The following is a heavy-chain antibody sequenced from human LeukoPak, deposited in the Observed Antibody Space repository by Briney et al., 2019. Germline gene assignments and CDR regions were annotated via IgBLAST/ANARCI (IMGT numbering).Heavy chain of an antibody. V-gene: IGHV1-8*01. J-gene: IGHJ6*02. CDR2: MNPNSGNT. D-gene: IGHD3-10*01. CDR3: ARRVMVRGVIISYYYYGMDV. Sequence: ASVKVSCKASGYTFTSYDINWVRQATGQGLEWMGWMNPNSGNTGYAQKFQGRVTMTRNTSISTAYMELSSLRSEDTAVYYCARRVMVRGVIISYYYYGMDVWGQGTTVTVSS. CDR1: GYTFTSYD.